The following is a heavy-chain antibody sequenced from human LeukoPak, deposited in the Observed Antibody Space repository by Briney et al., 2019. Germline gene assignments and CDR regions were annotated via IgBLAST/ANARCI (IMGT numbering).Heavy chain of an antibody. CDR3: ARFSGYNSFDF. CDR1: GFTFSSYW. CDR2: INPGGSSI. D-gene: IGHD5-12*01. Sequence: GGSLRLSCAASGFTFSSYWMHWVRQVPGKGLVWVARINPGGSSITYADSVKGRFTISRDNAKNSLYLQMNSLRAEDTAVYYCARFSGYNSFDFWGQGTLVTVSS. J-gene: IGHJ4*02. V-gene: IGHV3-74*01.